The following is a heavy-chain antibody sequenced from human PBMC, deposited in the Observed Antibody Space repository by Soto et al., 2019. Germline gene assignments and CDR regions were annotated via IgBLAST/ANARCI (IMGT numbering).Heavy chain of an antibody. J-gene: IGHJ4*02. V-gene: IGHV5-51*01. D-gene: IGHD2-2*02. CDR2: IYPAASDA. Sequence: PGESLKISCKASGYKFSSYWIAWLRQVPGKGLEWMGVIYPAASDARYSPSFQGQVTISVDNSISTAYLQWSSLKASDTAMYYCQRVLCISAICYKGSRPLFDNWGQGALATVSS. CDR1: GYKFSSYW. CDR3: QRVLCISAICYKGSRPLFDN.